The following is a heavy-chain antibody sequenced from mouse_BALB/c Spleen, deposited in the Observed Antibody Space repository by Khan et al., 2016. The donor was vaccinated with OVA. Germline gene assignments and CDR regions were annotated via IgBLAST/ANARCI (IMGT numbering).Heavy chain of an antibody. J-gene: IGHJ2*01. CDR3: AREEALYYFDY. D-gene: IGHD3-2*02. Sequence: QVQLKQSGTELVRPGASVELSCKTSGYIFTSYWIHWVKQRSGQGLEWFARLYPGTDNTYYNEKLKDKVTLTADKSSSTVYMQLSSLKAEDSAVYFCAREEALYYFDYWGQGTTLTVSS. V-gene: IGHV1-76*01. CDR1: GYIFTSYW. CDR2: LYPGTDNT.